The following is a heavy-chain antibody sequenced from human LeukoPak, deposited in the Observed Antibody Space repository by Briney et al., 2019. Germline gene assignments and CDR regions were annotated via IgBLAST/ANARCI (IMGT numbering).Heavy chain of an antibody. CDR1: GGSINSGGYY. Sequence: PSETLSLACTVSGGSINSGGYYWGWIRQPPGKALEWIGSIYYSGNTYYNPSLKSRVTISVDTSKNQFSLKVNSVTAADTAVYYCARLPYYASGSYSPYYFDYWGQGTLVTVSS. J-gene: IGHJ4*02. CDR2: IYYSGNT. D-gene: IGHD3-10*01. V-gene: IGHV4-39*07. CDR3: ARLPYYASGSYSPYYFDY.